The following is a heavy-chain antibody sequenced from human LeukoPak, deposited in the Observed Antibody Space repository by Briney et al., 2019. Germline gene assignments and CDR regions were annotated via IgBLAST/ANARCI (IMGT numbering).Heavy chain of an antibody. D-gene: IGHD2-2*01. CDR2: ISSSSTI. J-gene: IGHJ1*01. Sequence: GGSLRLSCAASGFTFSSYSMNWVRQAPGKGLEWVSYISSSSTIYYADSVKGRFTISRDNAKNSLYLQMNSLRAEDTAVYYCARPPSQYCSSTSCRSWLQHWGQGTLVTVSS. CDR1: GFTFSSYS. V-gene: IGHV3-48*01. CDR3: ARPPSQYCSSTSCRSWLQH.